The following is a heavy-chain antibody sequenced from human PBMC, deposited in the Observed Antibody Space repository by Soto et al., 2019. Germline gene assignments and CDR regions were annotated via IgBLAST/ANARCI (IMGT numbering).Heavy chain of an antibody. CDR3: AKDLYRGSGNLHYYYYYGMDV. D-gene: IGHD3-10*01. J-gene: IGHJ6*02. CDR1: GFTFSSYG. CDR2: ISYDGSNK. V-gene: IGHV3-30*18. Sequence: QVQLVESGGGVVQPGRSLRLSCAASGFTFSSYGMHWVRQAPGKGLEWVAVISYDGSNKYYADSVKGRFTISRDNSKNKLHLXXNSLRAEDTAVYYCAKDLYRGSGNLHYYYYYGMDVWGQGTTVTVSS.